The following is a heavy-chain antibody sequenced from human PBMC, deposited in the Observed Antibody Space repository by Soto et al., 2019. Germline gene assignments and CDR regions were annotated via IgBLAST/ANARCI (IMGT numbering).Heavy chain of an antibody. CDR2: INPDKGNT. J-gene: IGHJ3*01. D-gene: IGHD2-8*02. Sequence: QVQLVQSGAEVSKPGASVNISCRASGFSFSDNLINWVRQAPGQSLEWMGWINPDKGNTRYSQTSQGRVTISRHSSARIAYVEVSDLTSEYTAVYYCARDILSVGPRANDAFDVWGQGTMVAVSS. CDR3: ARDILSVGPRANDAFDV. CDR1: GFSFSDNL. V-gene: IGHV1-3*01.